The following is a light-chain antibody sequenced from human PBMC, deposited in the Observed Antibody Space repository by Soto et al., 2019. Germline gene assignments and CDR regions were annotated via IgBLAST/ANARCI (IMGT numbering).Light chain of an antibody. Sequence: QSALTQPPSASGSPGQSVAIPCTGTSSDVGGYKSVSWYQRHPGKVPKLMIYEVSKRPSGVPDRFSGSKSGNTASLTVSGLQAEDEADYYCSSYAGSNNLVFGGGTKLTVL. J-gene: IGLJ2*01. CDR1: SSDVGGYKS. V-gene: IGLV2-8*01. CDR2: EVS. CDR3: SSYAGSNNLV.